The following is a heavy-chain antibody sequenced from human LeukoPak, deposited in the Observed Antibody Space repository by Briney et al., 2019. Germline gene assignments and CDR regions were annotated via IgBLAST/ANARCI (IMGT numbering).Heavy chain of an antibody. J-gene: IGHJ4*02. CDR2: ISAYNGNT. Sequence: GASVKVSCKASGYTFTSYGISWVRQAPGQGLEWMGWISAYNGNTNYAQKLQGRVTMTTDTSTSTAYMELRSLRSDDTAVYYCARSNYYDSSGYYGGDYWGQGTLVTVSS. CDR1: GYTFTSYG. V-gene: IGHV1-18*01. CDR3: ARSNYYDSSGYYGGDY. D-gene: IGHD3-22*01.